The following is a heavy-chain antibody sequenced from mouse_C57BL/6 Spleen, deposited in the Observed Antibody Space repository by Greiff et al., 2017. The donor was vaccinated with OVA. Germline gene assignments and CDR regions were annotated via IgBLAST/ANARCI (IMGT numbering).Heavy chain of an antibody. CDR2: INPNNGGT. D-gene: IGHD2-4*01. CDR3: DRREMDDYNGAWCAY. Sequence: VQLQQSGPELVKPGASVKIPCKASGYTFTDYNMDWVKQSHGKSLEWIGDINPNNGGTIYNQKFKGKATLTVDKSSSTAYMELRSRTSEDTAFYYCDRREMDDYNGAWCAYWGKGTLVTVSA. J-gene: IGHJ3*01. V-gene: IGHV1-18*01. CDR1: GYTFTDYN.